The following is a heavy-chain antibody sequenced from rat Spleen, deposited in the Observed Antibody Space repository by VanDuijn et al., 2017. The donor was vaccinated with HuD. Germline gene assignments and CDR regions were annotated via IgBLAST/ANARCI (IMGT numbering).Heavy chain of an antibody. J-gene: IGHJ1*01. Sequence: EVQLVESGGGLVQPGRSLKLSCAASGFTFSDYNMAWVRQAPKKGLEWVATIIYDGIRTYYRDSVKGRFTISRDHAKSTLYLQMDSLRSEDTATYYCARHNSGYGYFDFWGPGTMVTVSS. CDR1: GFTFSDYN. D-gene: IGHD4-3*01. CDR3: ARHNSGYGYFDF. V-gene: IGHV5S10*01. CDR2: IIYDGIRT.